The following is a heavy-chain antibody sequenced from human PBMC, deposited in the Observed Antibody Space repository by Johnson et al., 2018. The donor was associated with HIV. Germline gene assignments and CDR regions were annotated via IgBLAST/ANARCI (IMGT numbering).Heavy chain of an antibody. CDR1: GFTFSSYW. J-gene: IGHJ3*02. CDR2: INSDGGST. V-gene: IGHV3-74*02. Sequence: EQLVESGGGLVQPGGSLRLSCAASGFTFSSYWMHWVRQAPGKGLVWVSRINSDGGSTGYADSVKGRLTISRDNAKNSLYLQMNSLSAEDTAVYFCARAINGAFDIWGQGTMVTVSP. CDR3: ARAINGAFDI.